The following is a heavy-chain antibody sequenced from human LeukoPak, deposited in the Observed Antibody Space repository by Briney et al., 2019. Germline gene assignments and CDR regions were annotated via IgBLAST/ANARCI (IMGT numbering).Heavy chain of an antibody. CDR1: GGSMSSSSYF. V-gene: IGHV4-61*02. CDR2: IYTRGNT. CDR3: ARSPSAAAQLDN. J-gene: IGHJ4*02. Sequence: SETLSLTCTVSGGSMSSSSYFWSWIRQPAGKVLEWIGRIYTRGNTNYNPSLKSRVTTSVDTSKNQFSLKLSSVTAADTAMYYCARSPSAAAQLDNWGQGILVTVSS. D-gene: IGHD6-6*01.